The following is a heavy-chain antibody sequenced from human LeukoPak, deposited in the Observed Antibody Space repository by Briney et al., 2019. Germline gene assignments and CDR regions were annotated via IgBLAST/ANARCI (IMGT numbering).Heavy chain of an antibody. CDR1: GYSISSGYY. CDR3: AREEGRYYFDY. CDR2: IYHSGST. V-gene: IGHV4-38-2*02. J-gene: IGHJ4*02. Sequence: PSETLSLTCTVSGYSISSGYYWGWIRQPPGQGLEWIGSIYHSGSTYYNPSLKSRVTISVDTSKNQFSLKLSSVTAADTAVYYCAREEGRYYFDYWGQGTLVTVSS.